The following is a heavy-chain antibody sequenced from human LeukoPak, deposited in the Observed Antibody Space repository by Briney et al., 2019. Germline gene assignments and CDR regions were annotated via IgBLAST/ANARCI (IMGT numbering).Heavy chain of an antibody. CDR2: ISYDGSNK. CDR3: AKGGYSTDR. Sequence: GGSLRLSCAASGFTFSSYGMHWVRQAPGKGLEWVAVISYDGSNKYYADSVKGRFTISRDNSKNTLYLQMNSLRAEDTAVYYCAKGGYSTDRWGQGTLVTVSS. CDR1: GFTFSSYG. D-gene: IGHD6-13*01. V-gene: IGHV3-30*18. J-gene: IGHJ4*02.